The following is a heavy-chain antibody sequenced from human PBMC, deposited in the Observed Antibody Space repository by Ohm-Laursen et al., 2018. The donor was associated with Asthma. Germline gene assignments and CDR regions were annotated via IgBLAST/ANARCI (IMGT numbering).Heavy chain of an antibody. CDR3: ARGTFYYESTGYYFFDH. J-gene: IGHJ4*02. CDR1: GGSISSADYC. V-gene: IGHV4-31*03. CDR2: IYNGGSA. D-gene: IGHD3-22*01. Sequence: SQTLSLTCTVSGGSISSADYCLNWIRRHPGEGLEWIGFIYNGGSASYNPSLKSRVTISADTSKNQFSLKLSPVTAADTAVYYCARGTFYYESTGYYFFDHWGQGALVTVSS.